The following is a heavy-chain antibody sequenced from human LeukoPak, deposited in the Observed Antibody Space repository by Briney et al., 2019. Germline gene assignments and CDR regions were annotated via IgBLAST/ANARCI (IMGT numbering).Heavy chain of an antibody. CDR3: ARDTKFSP. V-gene: IGHV4-61*02. CDR2: IYTSGST. J-gene: IGHJ5*02. CDR1: GGSISSGDYY. D-gene: IGHD3-3*01. Sequence: SQTLSLTCTVSGGSISSGDYYWSWIRQPAGKGLEWIGRIYTSGSTNYNPSLKSRVTMSVDTSKNQFSLKLSSVTAADTAVYYCARDTKFSPWGQGTLVTVSS.